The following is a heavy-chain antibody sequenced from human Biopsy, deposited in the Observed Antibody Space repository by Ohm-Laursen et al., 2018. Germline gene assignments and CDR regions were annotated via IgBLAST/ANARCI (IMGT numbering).Heavy chain of an antibody. D-gene: IGHD5-24*01. Sequence: SLRLSCTASGFTFSDYYMSWIRQAPGKGLEWVSYITSGGSTTDYADSVKGRFTISRDNAKSSLFLQMNSLRAEDTAAYYCARDVEGFYSYAMDVWSQGTTVTVSS. J-gene: IGHJ6*02. CDR3: ARDVEGFYSYAMDV. CDR1: GFTFSDYY. V-gene: IGHV3-11*01. CDR2: ITSGGSTT.